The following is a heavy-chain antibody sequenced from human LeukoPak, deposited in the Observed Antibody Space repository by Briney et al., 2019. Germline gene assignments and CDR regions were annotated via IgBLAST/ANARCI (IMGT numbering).Heavy chain of an antibody. Sequence: ASVKVSCKASGYTFTGYYMHWVQQAPGQGLEWMGWINPNSGGTNYAQKFQGRVTMTRDTSISAAYMELSGLRSDDTAVYYCARRKGDYGGNPIDYWGQGTLVTVSS. CDR3: ARRKGDYGGNPIDY. J-gene: IGHJ4*02. D-gene: IGHD4-23*01. CDR1: GYTFTGYY. CDR2: INPNSGGT. V-gene: IGHV1-2*02.